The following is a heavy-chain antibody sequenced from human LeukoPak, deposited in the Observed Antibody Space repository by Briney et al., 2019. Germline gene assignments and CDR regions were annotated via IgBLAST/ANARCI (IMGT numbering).Heavy chain of an antibody. Sequence: ASVKVSCKASGYAFTGYYMHWVRQARGQGLEWMGWINPNNGGTRFAQKFQGRVTMTRDTSISTAYMELSSLRSDDTAVFYCARGGSLQWFGELISDYWGLGTLVTVSS. J-gene: IGHJ4*02. CDR1: GYAFTGYY. D-gene: IGHD3-10*01. CDR2: INPNNGGT. CDR3: ARGGSLQWFGELISDY. V-gene: IGHV1-2*02.